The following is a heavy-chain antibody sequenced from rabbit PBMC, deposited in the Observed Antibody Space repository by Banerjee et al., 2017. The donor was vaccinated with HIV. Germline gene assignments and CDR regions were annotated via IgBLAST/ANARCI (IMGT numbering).Heavy chain of an antibody. CDR3: ARAIVPWLGLTRLDL. V-gene: IGHV1S47*01. CDR1: GFSFSNKA. Sequence: QEQLVEYGGDLVQPEGSLTLTCKASGFSFSNKAVMCWVRQAPGKGLEWIGIIYAARGTTDYASWVNGRFTISSDNAQSTVDLKMTSLTAADTATYFCARAIVPWLGLTRLDLRGQGTLVTVS. J-gene: IGHJ3*01. CDR2: IYAARGTT. D-gene: IGHD4-1*01.